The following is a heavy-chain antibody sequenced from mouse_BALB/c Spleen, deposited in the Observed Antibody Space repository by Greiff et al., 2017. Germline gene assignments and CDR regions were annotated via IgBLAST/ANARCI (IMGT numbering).Heavy chain of an antibody. Sequence: QVQLQQPGAELVKPGASVKLSCKASGYTFTSYWMHWVKQRPGQGLEWIGEIDPSDSYTNYNQKFKDKATLTVDKSSSTAYMQLSSPTSEDSAVYYCTRSMITPWFAYWGQGTLVTVSA. CDR2: IDPSDSYT. CDR1: GYTFTSYW. J-gene: IGHJ3*01. CDR3: TRSMITPWFAY. V-gene: IGHV1-69*02. D-gene: IGHD2-4*01.